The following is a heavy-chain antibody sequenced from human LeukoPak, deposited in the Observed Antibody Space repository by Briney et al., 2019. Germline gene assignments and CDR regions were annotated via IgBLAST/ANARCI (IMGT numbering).Heavy chain of an antibody. CDR3: AGQPRLKDQLLRNQNWFDP. Sequence: GGSLRLSCAASGFTFSSYAMHWVRQAPGKGLEWVAVISYDGSNKYYADSVKGRFTISRDNSKNTLYLQMNSLRAEDTAVYYCAGQPRLKDQLLRNQNWFDPWGQGTLVTVSS. J-gene: IGHJ5*02. V-gene: IGHV3-30*01. CDR2: ISYDGSNK. CDR1: GFTFSSYA. D-gene: IGHD2-2*01.